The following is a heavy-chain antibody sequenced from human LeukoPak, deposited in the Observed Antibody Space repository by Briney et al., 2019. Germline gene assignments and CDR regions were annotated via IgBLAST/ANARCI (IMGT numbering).Heavy chain of an antibody. CDR1: GYTFTDYY. Sequence: ASVKVSCKASGYTFTDYYMHWVRQAPGQGLEWMGWINPNSGGTNYAQKFQGRVTMTRDTSISTAYMELSRLRSDDTAVYYCARDRRLRGYSGYDTFDYWGQGTLVTVSS. D-gene: IGHD5-12*01. J-gene: IGHJ4*02. CDR2: INPNSGGT. V-gene: IGHV1-2*02. CDR3: ARDRRLRGYSGYDTFDY.